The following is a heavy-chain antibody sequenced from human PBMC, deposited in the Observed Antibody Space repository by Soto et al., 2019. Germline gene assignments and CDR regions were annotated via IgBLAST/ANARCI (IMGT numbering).Heavy chain of an antibody. D-gene: IGHD3-3*02. CDR1: GGTFSTAA. Sequence: QVQVVQSGAEMKKPGSSVKVSCKTSGGTFSTAAISWVRQAPGQGLEWMGGIMPIFRTADYAQKFQGRVTITEDESANTDYLKLSSLRSEDTAVYYCARDKDREQLGGNYYYIMDVWGQGTTVTVTS. CDR2: IMPIFRTA. J-gene: IGHJ6*02. V-gene: IGHV1-69*12. CDR3: ARDKDREQLGGNYYYIMDV.